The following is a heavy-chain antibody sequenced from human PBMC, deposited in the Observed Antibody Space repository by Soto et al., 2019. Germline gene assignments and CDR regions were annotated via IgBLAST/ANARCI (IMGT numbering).Heavy chain of an antibody. CDR1: GGSISSGGYY. D-gene: IGHD1-7*01. V-gene: IGHV4-31*03. Sequence: PSETLSLTCTVSGGSISSGGYYWSWIRQHPGKGPEWIGYIYYSGSTYYNPSLKSRVTISVDTSKNQFSLKLSSVTAADTAVYYCARGYNWNSLDYWGQGTLVTVSS. J-gene: IGHJ4*02. CDR3: ARGYNWNSLDY. CDR2: IYYSGST.